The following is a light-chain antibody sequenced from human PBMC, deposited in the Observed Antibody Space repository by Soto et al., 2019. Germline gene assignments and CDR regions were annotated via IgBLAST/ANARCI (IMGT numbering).Light chain of an antibody. CDR3: QQYNKWPRT. V-gene: IGKV3-15*01. J-gene: IGKJ1*01. Sequence: IQMTQSPATLSVSPGERATLSCRASQTIYSNLAWYQQKPGQAPRLVIYGASTRATGIPARFSGSGSGTEFTLTISSLQSEDFAIYYCQQYNKWPRTFGQGTKVDIK. CDR2: GAS. CDR1: QTIYSN.